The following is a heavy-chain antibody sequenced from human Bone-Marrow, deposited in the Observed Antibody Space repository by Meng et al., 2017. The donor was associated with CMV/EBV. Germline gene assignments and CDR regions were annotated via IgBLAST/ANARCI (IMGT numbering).Heavy chain of an antibody. CDR3: ARDRAGYYYDSSGYYND. J-gene: IGHJ4*02. Sequence: LSLTCAASGFTFSSYSMNWVRQAPGKGLEWVSSISSSSSYIYYADSVKGRFTISRDNAKNSLYLQMNSLRAEDTAVYYCARDRAGYYYDSSGYYNDWGQGTLVTVSS. D-gene: IGHD3-22*01. V-gene: IGHV3-21*01. CDR1: GFTFSSYS. CDR2: ISSSSSYI.